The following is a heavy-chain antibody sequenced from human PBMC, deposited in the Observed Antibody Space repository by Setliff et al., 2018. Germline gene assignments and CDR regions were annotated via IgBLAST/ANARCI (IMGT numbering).Heavy chain of an antibody. CDR2: IDYTGNT. CDR3: AAPGGGSYRF. Sequence: SETLSLTCTASGGSISTDHYYWGWIRQPPGKGLEWIGSIDYTGNTWHSPSLKSRVTISVDTSKNQFSLNLSPVTAADTAVYYCAAPGGGSYRFWGQGTLVTVSS. CDR1: GGSISTDHYY. J-gene: IGHJ4*02. V-gene: IGHV4-39*01. D-gene: IGHD1-26*01.